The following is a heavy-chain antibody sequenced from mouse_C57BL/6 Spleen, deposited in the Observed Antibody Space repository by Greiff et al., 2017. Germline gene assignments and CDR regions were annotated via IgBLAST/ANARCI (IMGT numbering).Heavy chain of an antibody. V-gene: IGHV1-55*01. Sequence: VKLQQPGAELVKPGASVKMSCKASGYTFTSYWITWVKQRPGQGLEWIGDIYPGSGSTNYNEKFKSKATLTVDTSSSTAYMQLSSLTSEDSAVYYCARKGDYSNLDYWGQGTTLTVSS. CDR1: GYTFTSYW. CDR3: ARKGDYSNLDY. J-gene: IGHJ2*01. D-gene: IGHD2-5*01. CDR2: IYPGSGST.